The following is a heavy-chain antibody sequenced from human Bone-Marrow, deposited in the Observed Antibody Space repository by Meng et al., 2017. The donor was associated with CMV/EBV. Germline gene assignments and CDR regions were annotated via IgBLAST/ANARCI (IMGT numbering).Heavy chain of an antibody. CDR1: GYTFTGYY. V-gene: IGHV1-2*02. CDR2: INPNSGGT. Sequence: ASVKVSCKASGYTFTGYYMHWVRQAPGQGLEWMGWINPNSGGTNYAQKFQGRVTMTRDTSISTAYVELSRLRSDDTAVYYCARDRIAARRAGELDYYYYGMDVWGQGTTVTVSS. J-gene: IGHJ6*02. CDR3: ARDRIAARRAGELDYYYYGMDV. D-gene: IGHD6-6*01.